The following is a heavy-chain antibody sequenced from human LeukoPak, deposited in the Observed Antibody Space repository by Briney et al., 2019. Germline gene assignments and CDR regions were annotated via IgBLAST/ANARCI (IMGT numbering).Heavy chain of an antibody. Sequence: PSETLSLTCAVSDDSFSSHYWTWIRQPPGKGLEWIGYISYIGSTNYNPSLKSRVTISIDASKNQFSLKLSSVTAADTAVYYCARDLVTVTKGFDIWGQGTMVSVSS. J-gene: IGHJ3*02. V-gene: IGHV4-59*11. CDR1: DDSFSSHY. CDR2: ISYIGST. CDR3: ARDLVTVTKGFDI. D-gene: IGHD4-17*01.